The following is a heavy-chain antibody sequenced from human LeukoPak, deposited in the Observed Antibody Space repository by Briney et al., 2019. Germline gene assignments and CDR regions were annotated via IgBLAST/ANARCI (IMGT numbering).Heavy chain of an antibody. CDR1: GYTFTSYY. D-gene: IGHD6-13*01. CDR2: INPSGGST. CDR3: ARESREPTPSEAIAAAGTFRRTFDI. Sequence: ASVKVSCKASGYTFTSYYMHWVRQAPGQGLEWMGIINPSGGSTSYAQKFQGRVTMTRDTSTSTVYMELSSLRSEDTAVYYCARESREPTPSEAIAAAGTFRRTFDIWGQGTMVTVSS. J-gene: IGHJ3*02. V-gene: IGHV1-46*01.